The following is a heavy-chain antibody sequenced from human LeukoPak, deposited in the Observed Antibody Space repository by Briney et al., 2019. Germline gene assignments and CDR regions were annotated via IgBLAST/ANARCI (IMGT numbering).Heavy chain of an antibody. D-gene: IGHD3-3*01. CDR1: GFTFGDYA. CDR3: TRENYDFWSGHDY. CDR2: IRSKAYGGTT. Sequence: GGSLRLSCTASGFTFGDYAMSWVRQAPGKGLEWVGFIRSKAYGGTTEYAASVKGRFTISRDDSKSIAYLQMNSLKTEDTAVYHCTRENYDFWSGHDYWGQGTLVTVSS. J-gene: IGHJ4*02. V-gene: IGHV3-49*04.